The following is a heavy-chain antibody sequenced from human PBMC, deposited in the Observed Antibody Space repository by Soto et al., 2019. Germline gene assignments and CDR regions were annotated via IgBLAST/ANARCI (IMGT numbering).Heavy chain of an antibody. J-gene: IGHJ4*02. Sequence: SVNVSRKTAGYSLTGYFIGWVRLAPGQGLEWMGGTIAVIGTANYAQKFQGRVTITTDKSTSTAYMELSSLRSEDKAVYYCARDVSGSYSIFDYWGQGTLVTVSS. CDR1: GYSLTGYF. V-gene: IGHV1-69*05. D-gene: IGHD1-26*01. CDR3: ARDVSGSYSIFDY. CDR2: TIAVIGTA.